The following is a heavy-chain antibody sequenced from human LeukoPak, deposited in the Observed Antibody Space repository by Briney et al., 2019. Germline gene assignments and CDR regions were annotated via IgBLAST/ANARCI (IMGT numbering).Heavy chain of an antibody. CDR1: GFTFSSYS. D-gene: IGHD3-9*01. Sequence: PGGSLRLSCAASGFTFSSYSMNWVRQAPGKGLEWVSSISSSSSYIYYADSVKGRFTISRDNAKNSLYLQMNSLRAEDTAVYYCAREGGILTGYSYYFDYWGQGTLVTVSS. V-gene: IGHV3-21*01. CDR3: AREGGILTGYSYYFDY. CDR2: ISSSSSYI. J-gene: IGHJ4*02.